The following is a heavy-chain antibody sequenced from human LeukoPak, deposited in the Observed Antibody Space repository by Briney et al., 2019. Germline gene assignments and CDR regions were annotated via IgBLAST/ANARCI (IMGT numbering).Heavy chain of an antibody. V-gene: IGHV3-53*05. CDR1: GFTVSSNY. Sequence: GGSLRLSCAASGFTVSSNYMNWVRQAPGKGLEWVSVIYSGGSTYYADSVKGRFTISRDNSKNTLYLQMNSLRAEDTAVYYCMVVTLGYWGQGTLVTVSS. J-gene: IGHJ4*02. D-gene: IGHD4-23*01. CDR3: MVVTLGY. CDR2: IYSGGST.